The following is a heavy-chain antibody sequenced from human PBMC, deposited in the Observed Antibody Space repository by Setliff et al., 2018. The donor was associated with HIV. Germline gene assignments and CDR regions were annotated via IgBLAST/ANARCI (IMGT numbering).Heavy chain of an antibody. CDR2: ISSSSSYI. V-gene: IGHV3-21*03. J-gene: IGHJ6*02. D-gene: IGHD2-2*01. CDR3: LLYCSGTSCHLPDV. CDR1: GLTFSSYS. Sequence: GGSLRLSCAASGLTFSSYSMNWVRQAPGKGLEWVSSISSSSSYIYYADSVRGRFTISRDDSKSLAYLQMNSLKTEDTAVYYCLLYCSGTSCHLPDVWGQGTTVTVSS.